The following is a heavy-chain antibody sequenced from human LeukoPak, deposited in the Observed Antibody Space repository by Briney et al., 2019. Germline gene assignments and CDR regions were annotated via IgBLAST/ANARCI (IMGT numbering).Heavy chain of an antibody. CDR3: VRGYSFGPYGMDV. Sequence: GGSLRLSCSASGFPFSSYAMHWVRQAPGKGLEYVSAISDSGGSTYYAESVKGRFTISRDNSKNTLYLQMTSLRAEDTAVYFCVRGYSFGPYGMDVWGQGTTVTVSS. CDR2: ISDSGGST. J-gene: IGHJ6*02. CDR1: GFPFSSYA. D-gene: IGHD2-15*01. V-gene: IGHV3-64D*09.